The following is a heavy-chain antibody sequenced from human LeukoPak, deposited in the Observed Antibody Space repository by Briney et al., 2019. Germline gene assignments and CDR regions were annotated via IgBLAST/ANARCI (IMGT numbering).Heavy chain of an antibody. V-gene: IGHV4-59*12. CDR1: GASISGYY. CDR2: IHYSGDT. CDR3: ARGLKRFQYYYDSSGSFDY. D-gene: IGHD3-22*01. J-gene: IGHJ4*02. Sequence: SETLSLTCTVSGASISGYYWGWIRQSPGKGLEWIGYIHYSGDTNYVPSLKSRVTISVDTSKNQFSLKLSSVTAADTAVYYCARGLKRFQYYYDSSGSFDYWGQGTLVTVSS.